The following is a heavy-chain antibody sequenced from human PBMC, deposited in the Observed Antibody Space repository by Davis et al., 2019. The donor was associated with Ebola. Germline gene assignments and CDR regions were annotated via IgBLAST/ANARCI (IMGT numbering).Heavy chain of an antibody. CDR3: AREKLWFGELLGDY. J-gene: IGHJ4*02. D-gene: IGHD3-10*01. CDR2: INPSGGST. Sequence: AASVKVSCKASGYTFTSYYMHWVRQAPGQGLEWMGIINPSGGSTSYAQKFQGRVTMTTDTSTSTAYMELRSLRSDDTAVYYCAREKLWFGELLGDYWGQGTLVTVSS. V-gene: IGHV1-46*01. CDR1: GYTFTSYY.